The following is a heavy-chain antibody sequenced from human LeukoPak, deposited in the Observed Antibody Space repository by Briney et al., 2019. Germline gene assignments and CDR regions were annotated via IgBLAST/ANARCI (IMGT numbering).Heavy chain of an antibody. J-gene: IGHJ5*02. CDR1: GYTFTSYG. V-gene: IGHV1-18*01. CDR2: ISAYNGNT. CDR3: ARGCSTTNSGSTGDWFDP. D-gene: IGHD1-26*01. Sequence: GASVKVSCKASGYTFTSYGISWVRQAPGQGLEWMGWISAYNGNTNYAQKLQGRVTMTTDTSTSTVYMELSSLRSEDTAVYYCARGCSTTNSGSTGDWFDPWGQGTLVTVSS.